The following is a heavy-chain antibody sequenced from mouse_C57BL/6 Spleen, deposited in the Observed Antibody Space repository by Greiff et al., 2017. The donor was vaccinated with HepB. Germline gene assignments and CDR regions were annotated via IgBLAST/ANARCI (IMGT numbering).Heavy chain of an antibody. CDR1: GYTFTDYN. J-gene: IGHJ1*03. D-gene: IGHD1-1*01. Sequence: EVQLQQSGPELVKPGASVKMSCKASGYTFTDYNMHWVKQSHGKSLEWIGYINPNNGGTSYNQKFKGKATLTVNTSSSTAYMELRSLTSEDSAVDYCARAPSYYYGSKDGYFDVWGTGTTVTVAS. CDR3: ARAPSYYYGSKDGYFDV. V-gene: IGHV1-22*01. CDR2: INPNNGGT.